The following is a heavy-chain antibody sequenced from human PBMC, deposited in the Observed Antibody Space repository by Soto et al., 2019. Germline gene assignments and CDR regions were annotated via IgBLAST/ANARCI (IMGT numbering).Heavy chain of an antibody. CDR1: EFTFRIFA. CDR2: ISYDGSRK. Sequence: QVHLVESGGVVVQPGSSLRLSCAASEFTFRIFAMHWLRQSPAKGLEWVAVISYDGSRKSDSVKGRFTVSRDNSWNTLYLQMNSLRAEDTAIYYCARGDREDIEEVVGVRPGEYSMDVWGQGTTVTVSS. J-gene: IGHJ6*02. D-gene: IGHD1-26*01. CDR3: ARGDREDIEEVVGVRPGEYSMDV. V-gene: IGHV3-30-3*01.